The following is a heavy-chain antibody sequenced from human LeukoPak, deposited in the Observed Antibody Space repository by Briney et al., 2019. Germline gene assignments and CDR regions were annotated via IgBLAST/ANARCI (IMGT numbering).Heavy chain of an antibody. V-gene: IGHV3-21*05. Sequence: GGSLRLSCAASGFAFSSYSMNWVRQAPGKGLEWVSYISSSSSYTNYADSVKGRFTIPRDNAKNSLYLQMNSLRAEDTAVYYCAREEREMAGITDWGQGTLVTVSS. CDR3: AREEREMAGITD. J-gene: IGHJ4*02. CDR2: ISSSSSYT. CDR1: GFAFSSYS. D-gene: IGHD5-24*01.